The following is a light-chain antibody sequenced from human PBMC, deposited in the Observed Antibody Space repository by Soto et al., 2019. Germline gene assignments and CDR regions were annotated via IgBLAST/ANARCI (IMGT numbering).Light chain of an antibody. J-gene: IGLJ2*01. CDR2: EVS. Sequence: QSALTQPASVSGSPGQSITISCTGTSSDVGGYKYVSWYQQQPDKAPKLIIFEVSNRPSGISSRFSGSKSGKTSSLTISGLQADDEADYYCASYTSSSTSVIFGRGTKLTVL. CDR1: SSDVGGYKY. CDR3: ASYTSSSTSVI. V-gene: IGLV2-14*01.